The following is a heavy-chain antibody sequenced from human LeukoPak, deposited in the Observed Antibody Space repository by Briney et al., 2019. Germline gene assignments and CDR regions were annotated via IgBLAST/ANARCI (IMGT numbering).Heavy chain of an antibody. J-gene: IGHJ3*02. CDR3: ARDAKYYYDSSGSPYAFDI. D-gene: IGHD3-22*01. CDR2: INPNSGGT. Sequence: ASVKVSCKASGYSFTDYYMHWVRQAPGQGLEWMGWINPNSGGTNYAQKFQGRVTMTRDTSISTAYMELSRLRSDDTAVYYCARDAKYYYDSSGSPYAFDIWGQGTMVTVSS. CDR1: GYSFTDYY. V-gene: IGHV1-2*02.